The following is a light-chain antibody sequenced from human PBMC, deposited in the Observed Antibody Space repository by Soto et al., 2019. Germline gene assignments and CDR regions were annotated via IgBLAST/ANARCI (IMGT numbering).Light chain of an antibody. V-gene: IGKV1-5*01. Sequence: IQMTQSPSTLSASVGDRVTITCRASQSISSWLAWYQHKPGKAPKLLIYDASNLDSGVPSRFSGSGSGTEFTLTISSLQPDDFATYYCQHYNSYSEAFGQGTKVDIK. CDR1: QSISSW. J-gene: IGKJ1*01. CDR2: DAS. CDR3: QHYNSYSEA.